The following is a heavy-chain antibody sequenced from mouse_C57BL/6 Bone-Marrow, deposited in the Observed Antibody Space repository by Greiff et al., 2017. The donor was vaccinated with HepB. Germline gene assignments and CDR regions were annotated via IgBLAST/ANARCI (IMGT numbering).Heavy chain of an antibody. CDR1: GYAFSSSW. V-gene: IGHV1-82*01. CDR2: IYPGDGDT. Sequence: VQLQQSGPELVKPGASVKISCKASGYAFSSSWMNWVKQRPGKGLEWIGRIYPGDGDTNYNGKFKGKATLTADKSSSTAYMQLSSLTSEDSAVYFCARGDSNYWFAYWGQGTLVTVSA. J-gene: IGHJ3*01. D-gene: IGHD2-5*01. CDR3: ARGDSNYWFAY.